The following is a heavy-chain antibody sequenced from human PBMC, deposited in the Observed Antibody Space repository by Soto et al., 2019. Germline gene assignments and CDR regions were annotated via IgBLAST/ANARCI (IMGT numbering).Heavy chain of an antibody. CDR1: GFTFSDYY. V-gene: IGHV3-11*04. CDR2: ISSSGSTI. CDR3: ARGRPKDYYDSSGYHDY. Sequence: PGGFLRLSCAASGFTFSDYYMSWIRQAPGKGLEWVSYISSSGSTIYYADSVKGRFTISRDNSKNTLYLQMNSLRAEDTAVYYCARGRPKDYYDSSGYHDYWGQGTLVTVSS. D-gene: IGHD3-22*01. J-gene: IGHJ4*02.